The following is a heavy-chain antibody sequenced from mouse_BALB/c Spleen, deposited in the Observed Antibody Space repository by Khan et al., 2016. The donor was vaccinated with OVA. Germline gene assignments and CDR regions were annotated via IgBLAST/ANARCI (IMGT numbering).Heavy chain of an antibody. CDR3: ARVYGGDFDY. V-gene: IGHV3-2*02. Sequence: EVELVESGPGLVKPSQSLSLTCTVTDYSITTDYAWNWIRQFPGKKLEWMGFISYSGNTKYNPSLKSRISITRDTSKNQFFLQLKSVTTEDTARYYCARVYGGDFDYWGQGTTLTVSS. D-gene: IGHD1-1*01. J-gene: IGHJ2*01. CDR1: DYSITTDYA. CDR2: ISYSGNT.